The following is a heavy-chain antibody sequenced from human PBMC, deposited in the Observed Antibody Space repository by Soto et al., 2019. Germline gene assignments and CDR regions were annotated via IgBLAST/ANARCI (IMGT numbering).Heavy chain of an antibody. V-gene: IGHV4-4*02. CDR3: ARDGSLGVRGLDV. Sequence: QVQLQESGPGLVKPSGTLSLTCAVSSGSISSSNWWSWVRRPPGKGLEWVGEIYRSGSSNYNPSLTSRVTISVDKSKNQFSLKLSSVTAADTAVYYCARDGSLGVRGLDVWGKGTPVTVSS. CDR1: SGSISSSNW. D-gene: IGHD3-16*01. CDR2: IYRSGSS. J-gene: IGHJ6*04.